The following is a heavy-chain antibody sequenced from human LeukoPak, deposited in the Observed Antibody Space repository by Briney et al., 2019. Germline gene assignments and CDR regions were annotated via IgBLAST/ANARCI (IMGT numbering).Heavy chain of an antibody. Sequence: GGSLRLSCAASGFTFDDYAMHWVRQAPGKGLEWVSGISWNSGSMGYADSVKGRFTISRDNAKNSLYLQMNSLRGEDTALYYCAKDTGTTVTNFDYWGQGALVTVSS. D-gene: IGHD4-17*01. CDR1: GFTFDDYA. CDR2: ISWNSGSM. CDR3: AKDTGTTVTNFDY. V-gene: IGHV3-9*01. J-gene: IGHJ4*02.